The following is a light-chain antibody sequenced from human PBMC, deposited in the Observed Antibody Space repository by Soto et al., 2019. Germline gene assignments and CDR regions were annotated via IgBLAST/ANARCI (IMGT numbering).Light chain of an antibody. CDR2: GAS. V-gene: IGKV3-20*01. CDR3: QQYGSSRIT. J-gene: IGKJ5*01. Sequence: ERVMTQSPATLSVSPGVRSTLSCMASQSVSSSYLAWYQQKPGQAPRLLIYGASSRATGIPERFSGSGSGTDFTLTISRLEPEDFELYYCQQYGSSRITFGQGTRLEIK. CDR1: QSVSSSY.